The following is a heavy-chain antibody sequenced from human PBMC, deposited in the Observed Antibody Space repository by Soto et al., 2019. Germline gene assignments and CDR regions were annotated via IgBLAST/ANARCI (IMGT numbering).Heavy chain of an antibody. Sequence: GGSLRLSCAASGFTFSSYAMSWVRQAPGKGLEWVSAISGGSTYYADSVKGRFTISRDNSKNTLYLQMNSLRAEDTAVYYCAKDRTMVRGATGFDPWGQGTLVTVSS. CDR1: GFTFSSYA. J-gene: IGHJ5*02. CDR2: ISGGST. D-gene: IGHD3-10*01. CDR3: AKDRTMVRGATGFDP. V-gene: IGHV3-23*01.